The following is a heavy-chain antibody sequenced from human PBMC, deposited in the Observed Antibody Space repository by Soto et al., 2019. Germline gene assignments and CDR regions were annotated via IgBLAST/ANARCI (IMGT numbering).Heavy chain of an antibody. J-gene: IGHJ3*02. V-gene: IGHV1-2*02. D-gene: IGHD3-10*01. CDR1: GYTFSGHY. CDR3: TKAHDDGTGDYLTALDI. Sequence: QVQLVQSGAEMKKPGASVKVSCKASGYTFSGHYIHWVRQAPGQGPEWLGWSNPSSGGTKYVQKFQGRVSMGTETFISQAFKELSWLTPDCTDVYYCTKAHDDGTGDYLTALDIWGEGTMVTVSS. CDR2: SNPSSGGT.